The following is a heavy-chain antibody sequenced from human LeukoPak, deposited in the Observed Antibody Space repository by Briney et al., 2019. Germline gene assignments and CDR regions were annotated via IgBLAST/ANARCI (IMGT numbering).Heavy chain of an antibody. CDR1: GFMFNTYG. J-gene: IGHJ2*01. CDR3: ASKGVDWYFEF. V-gene: IGHV3-23*01. CDR2: ISASGSLI. Sequence: GVSLRLSWAPSGFMFNTYGMSWVRQAPGKGLEWVSSISASGSLIYYADSVKGRFTISRENSKNTLDLQMNSLRAEDTAVYYCASKGVDWYFEFWGRGTLVTVSS. D-gene: IGHD2-15*01.